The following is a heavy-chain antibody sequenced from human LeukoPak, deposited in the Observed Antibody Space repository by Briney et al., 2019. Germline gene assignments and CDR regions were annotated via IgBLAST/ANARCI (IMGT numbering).Heavy chain of an antibody. CDR3: VRGIKVPGYCSSTSCSPMFDP. CDR1: GGSISSGGYY. V-gene: IGHV4-31*03. D-gene: IGHD2-2*01. CDR2: IYYSGST. Sequence: SETLSLTCTVSGGSISSGGYYWSWIRQHPGKGLEWIGYIYYSGSTYYNPSLKSRVTISVDTSKNQFSLKLSSVTAADTAVYYCVRGIKVPGYCSSTSCSPMFDPWGQGTLVTVSS. J-gene: IGHJ5*02.